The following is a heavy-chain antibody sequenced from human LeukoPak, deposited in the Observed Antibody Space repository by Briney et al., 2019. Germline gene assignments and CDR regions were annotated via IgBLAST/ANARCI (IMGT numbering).Heavy chain of an antibody. CDR1: GYKFTDYY. CDR2: INPNSGGT. CDR3: ARGSTVTPGYYGMDV. V-gene: IGHV1-2*04. J-gene: IGHJ6*02. Sequence: ASVKVSCKTSGYKFTDYYIHWVRQAPGQGLEWMGWINPNSGGTNYAQKFQGWVTMTRDTSISTAYMELSRLRSDDTAVYYCARGSTVTPGYYGMDVWGQGTTVTVSS. D-gene: IGHD4-11*01.